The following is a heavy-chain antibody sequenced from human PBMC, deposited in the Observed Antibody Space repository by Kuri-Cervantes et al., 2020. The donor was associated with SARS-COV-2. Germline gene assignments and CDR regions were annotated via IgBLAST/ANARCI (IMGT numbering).Heavy chain of an antibody. D-gene: IGHD3-22*01. Sequence: GESLKISCSASGFTFRRNEMHWVRQAPGKGLQYVSGINIYGDTTYFADSVKGRFSISRDNTRNLVYLQMSSLRPDDTAIYYCVKDYDNTGFYPQLNYWGQGTLVTVSS. V-gene: IGHV3-64D*08. CDR3: VKDYDNTGFYPQLNY. CDR1: GFTFRRNE. CDR2: INIYGDTT. J-gene: IGHJ4*02.